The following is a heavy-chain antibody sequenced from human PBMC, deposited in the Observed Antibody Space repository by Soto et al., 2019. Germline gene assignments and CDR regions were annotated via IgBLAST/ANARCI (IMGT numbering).Heavy chain of an antibody. Sequence: GSLRLSCEASGFTLTSYAMSWVRQAPGKGLEWVSATSGSGDTTYYADSVKGRFTISRDNSEKRLYLQMNSLRAEDTAVYYCAKMVHGGYVSYFDSWGQGTLVTVSS. D-gene: IGHD5-12*01. CDR1: GFTLTSYA. V-gene: IGHV3-23*01. J-gene: IGHJ4*02. CDR3: AKMVHGGYVSYFDS. CDR2: TSGSGDTT.